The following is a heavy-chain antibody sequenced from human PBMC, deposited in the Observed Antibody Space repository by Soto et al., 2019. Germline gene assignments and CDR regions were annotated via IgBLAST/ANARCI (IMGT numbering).Heavy chain of an antibody. CDR2: IVVGSGNT. Sequence: ASVKVSCKACGFTFTSSAVQWVRQARGQRLEWIGWIVVGSGNTNYAQKFQERVTITRDMSTSTAYMELSSLRSEDTAVYYCAAFRGSLGMDVGGQGNTVTVS. D-gene: IGHD3-16*01. CDR1: GFTFTSSA. V-gene: IGHV1-58*01. CDR3: AAFRGSLGMDV. J-gene: IGHJ6*02.